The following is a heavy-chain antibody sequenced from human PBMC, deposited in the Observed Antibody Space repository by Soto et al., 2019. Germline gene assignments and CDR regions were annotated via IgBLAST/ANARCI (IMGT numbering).Heavy chain of an antibody. CDR1: GFTFSNAG. CDR3: TTYSVDTAMVDY. D-gene: IGHD5-18*01. J-gene: IGHJ4*02. V-gene: IGHV3-15*07. CDR2: IKSKTDGGTT. Sequence: GGSLRLSCAASGFTFSNAGMNWVRQAPGKGLEWVGRIKSKTDGGTTDYAAPVKGRFTISRDDSKNTLYLQMNSLKTEDTAVYYCTTYSVDTAMVDYWGQGTLVTVSS.